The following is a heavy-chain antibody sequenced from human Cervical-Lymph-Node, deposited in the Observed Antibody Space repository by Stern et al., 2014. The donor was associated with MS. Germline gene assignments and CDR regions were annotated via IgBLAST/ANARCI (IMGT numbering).Heavy chain of an antibody. CDR2: INPTGGSP. CDR1: GYTFTSYS. D-gene: IGHD6-13*01. Sequence: VQLVESGAEVKKPGASVKVSCKASGYTFTSYSMHWVRQAPGQGLEWMGIINPTGGSPTSAHKLQGRITMTRDTTTRPVSMHLSSLRSEDTAGYYCAGSWDYYYGMDVWGQGTTVTVSS. V-gene: IGHV1-46*01. J-gene: IGHJ6*02. CDR3: AGSWDYYYGMDV.